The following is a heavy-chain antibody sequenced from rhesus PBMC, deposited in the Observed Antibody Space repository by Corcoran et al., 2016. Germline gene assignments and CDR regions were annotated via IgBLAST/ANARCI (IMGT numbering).Heavy chain of an antibody. V-gene: IGHV4-127*01. CDR2: IGGSSGST. CDR1: GYSISSGYG. Sequence: QVQLQESGPGLVKPSETLSLTCAVSGYSISSGYGWSWIRQPPGKGLEWIGYIGGSSGSTHYNPSLKSRVTISKDTSKNQFSLKLSSVTAADTAVYYCAKDNYGYDYWGQGVLVTVSS. J-gene: IGHJ4*01. D-gene: IGHD4-17*01. CDR3: AKDNYGYDY.